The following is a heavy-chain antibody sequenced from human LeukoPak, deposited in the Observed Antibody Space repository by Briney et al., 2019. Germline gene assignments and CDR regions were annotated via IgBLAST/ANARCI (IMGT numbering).Heavy chain of an antibody. J-gene: IGHJ4*02. CDR2: IYYSGST. D-gene: IGHD6-19*01. V-gene: IGHV4-59*08. CDR3: ARRSYSSGWRPFDC. CDR1: GGSISSYY. Sequence: SETLSLTCTVSGGSISSYYWSWIRQPPGKGMEWIGYIYYSGSTNYNPSLKSRVTISVDTSKNQFSLKLSSVTAADTAVYYCARRSYSSGWRPFDCWGEGTLVTVSS.